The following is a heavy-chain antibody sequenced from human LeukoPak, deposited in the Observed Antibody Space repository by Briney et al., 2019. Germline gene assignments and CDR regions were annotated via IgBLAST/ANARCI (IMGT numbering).Heavy chain of an antibody. D-gene: IGHD1/OR15-1a*01. CDR2: INHSGST. CDR1: GGSFSVYY. J-gene: IGHJ5*02. CDR3: ARVSGTTSWFDP. Sequence: SETLSLTCAVYGGSFSVYYWSWIRQPQGKGLEWIGEINHSGSTNYNPSLKSRVTISVDTSKNQFSLKLSSVTAADTAVYYCARVSGTTSWFDPWGQGTLVTVSS. V-gene: IGHV4-34*01.